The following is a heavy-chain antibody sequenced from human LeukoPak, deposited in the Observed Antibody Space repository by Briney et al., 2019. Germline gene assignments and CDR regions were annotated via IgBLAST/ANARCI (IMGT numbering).Heavy chain of an antibody. V-gene: IGHV6-1*01. CDR3: ARDSSSLGLLDY. D-gene: IGHD6-6*01. Sequence: SQTLTLTCAISGDSFSGNSVAWHWLRQSPSRGLVWLGRTYYRSKWNNEYAVSVKSRITINSDTSKNQFSLQLNSVTPDDTAVYYCARDSSSLGLLDYWGQGTLVTVSS. CDR2: TYYRSKWNN. CDR1: GDSFSGNSVA. J-gene: IGHJ4*02.